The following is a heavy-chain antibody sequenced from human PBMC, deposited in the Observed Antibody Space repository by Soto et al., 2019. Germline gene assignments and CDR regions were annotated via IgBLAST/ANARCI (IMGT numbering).Heavy chain of an antibody. Sequence: QVQLVQSGAEVKKPGASVKVSCKASGYTFTSYDINWVRQATGQGLEWMGWMNPNSGNTGYAQKFQGRVTMTRNTSIITAYMELSSLRSEDTAVYYCASPNTYCSGGSCYAAFDIWGQGTMVTVSS. CDR2: MNPNSGNT. J-gene: IGHJ3*02. CDR3: ASPNTYCSGGSCYAAFDI. V-gene: IGHV1-8*01. CDR1: GYTFTSYD. D-gene: IGHD2-15*01.